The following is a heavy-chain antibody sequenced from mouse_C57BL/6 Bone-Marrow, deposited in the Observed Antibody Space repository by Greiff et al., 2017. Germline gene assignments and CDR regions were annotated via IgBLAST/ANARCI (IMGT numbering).Heavy chain of an antibody. CDR2: INPSSGYT. Sequence: QVQLQQSGAELARPGASVKMSCKASGYTFTSYTMHWVKQRPGQGLEWIGYINPSSGYTKYNQKFKDKATLTADKSSSTAYMQLSSLTAEDSAVYYCAIDRAITTVVGNYLDDWGQGTTLTVSS. J-gene: IGHJ2*01. CDR3: AIDRAITTVVGNYLDD. D-gene: IGHD1-1*01. V-gene: IGHV1-4*01. CDR1: GYTFTSYT.